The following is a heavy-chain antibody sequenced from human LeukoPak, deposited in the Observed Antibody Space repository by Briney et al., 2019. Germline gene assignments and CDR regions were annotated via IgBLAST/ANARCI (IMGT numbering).Heavy chain of an antibody. CDR1: GFSFSTYA. V-gene: IGHV3-23*01. Sequence: PGGSLRLSCAASGFSFSTYAMSWVRQAPGKGLEWVSTLVGSTGNTYCADSVKGRFTFSRDNSKNTLYLQMNSLRAEDTAVYYCAKDHICYSSSCTSGDFQHWGQGTLVTVSS. J-gene: IGHJ1*01. CDR3: AKDHICYSSSCTSGDFQH. CDR2: LVGSTGNT. D-gene: IGHD6-13*01.